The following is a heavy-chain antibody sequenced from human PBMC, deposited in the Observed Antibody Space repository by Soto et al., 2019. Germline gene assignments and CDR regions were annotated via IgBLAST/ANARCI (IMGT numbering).Heavy chain of an antibody. V-gene: IGHV3-11*05. CDR3: ARRYSAQDQ. CDR1: GFAFENYY. CDR2: ISENSYHT. Sequence: QVKLVESGGGVVEPGGSLRLSCAVYGFAFENYYMTWIRQAPGKGLEWLSDISENSYHTNIADSIKGRFTIARDNAKKSLYLQMDGLRVEDTAVYYCARRYSAQDQWGRGPLVIVSS. J-gene: IGHJ1*01. D-gene: IGHD5-18*01.